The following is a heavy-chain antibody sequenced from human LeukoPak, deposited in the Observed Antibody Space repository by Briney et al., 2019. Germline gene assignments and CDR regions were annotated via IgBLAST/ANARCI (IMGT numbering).Heavy chain of an antibody. J-gene: IGHJ5*02. V-gene: IGHV3-64*01. CDR2: ISSNGGST. D-gene: IGHD2-15*01. Sequence: GGSLRLSCAASGFTFSSYAMHWVRQAPGKGLEYVSAISSNGGSTYYANSVKGRFTISRDNSKNTLYLQMGSLRAEDMAVYYCARDVVVVAANCCEPWGQGTLVTVSS. CDR1: GFTFSSYA. CDR3: ARDVVVVAANCCEP.